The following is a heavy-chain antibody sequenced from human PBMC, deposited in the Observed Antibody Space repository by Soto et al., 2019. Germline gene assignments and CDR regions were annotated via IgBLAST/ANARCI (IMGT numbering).Heavy chain of an antibody. CDR2: INHGGST. Sequence: QVQLQQWGAGLLRPSETLSLTCAVYGGSFSDYYWSWIRQPPGKGLEWIGEINHGGSTNYNPSLKSRVPISVDTSKNQFSLKLNSVTAADTAVYYCARGQRARIAVRWFDPWGQGTLVTVSS. V-gene: IGHV4-34*01. D-gene: IGHD6-6*01. CDR3: ARGQRARIAVRWFDP. CDR1: GGSFSDYY. J-gene: IGHJ5*02.